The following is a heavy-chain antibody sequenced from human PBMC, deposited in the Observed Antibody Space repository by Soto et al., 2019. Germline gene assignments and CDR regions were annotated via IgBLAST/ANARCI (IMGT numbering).Heavy chain of an antibody. D-gene: IGHD5-12*01. J-gene: IGHJ4*02. CDR1: GFTFSSYA. V-gene: IGHV3-23*01. CDR3: ANRYSGYDHFDY. CDR2: ISGSGGST. Sequence: GGSLRLSCAASGFTFSSYAMSWVRQAPGKGLEWVSAISGSGGSTYYADSVKGRFTISRDNSKNTLYLQMNSLRAEDTAVYYCANRYSGYDHFDYWGQGTLVTVSS.